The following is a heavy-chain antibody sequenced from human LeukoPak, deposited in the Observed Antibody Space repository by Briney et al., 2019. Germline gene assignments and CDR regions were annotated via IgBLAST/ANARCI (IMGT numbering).Heavy chain of an antibody. V-gene: IGHV4-59*01. D-gene: IGHD3-22*01. J-gene: IGHJ4*02. CDR3: ARESDSSGYYY. CDR1: GGSISTYY. CDR2: IYYTGST. Sequence: SETLSLTCAVSGGSISTYYWNWIRQPPGKGLEWIGYIYYTGSTIYNPSLKSRVTISVDTSKNQFSLKLSSVTAADTAVYYCARESDSSGYYYWGQGTLVTVSS.